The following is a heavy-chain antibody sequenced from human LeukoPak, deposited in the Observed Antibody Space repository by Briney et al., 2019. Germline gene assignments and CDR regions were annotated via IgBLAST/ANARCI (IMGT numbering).Heavy chain of an antibody. CDR1: GFTFDDYG. D-gene: IGHD3-10*01. Sequence: GGSLRLSCAASGFTFDDYGMSWVRQAPGKGLEWVSGINWNGGSTGYADSVKGRFTISRDNAKNSLYLQMNSLRAEDTALYYCARAGGSGSYYGYYYMDVWGKGTTVTISS. V-gene: IGHV3-20*04. CDR2: INWNGGST. J-gene: IGHJ6*03. CDR3: ARAGGSGSYYGYYYMDV.